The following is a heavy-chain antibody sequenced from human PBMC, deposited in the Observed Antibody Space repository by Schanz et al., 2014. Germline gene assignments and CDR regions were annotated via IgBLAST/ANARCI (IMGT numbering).Heavy chain of an antibody. CDR1: GFTFSSYA. J-gene: IGHJ6*03. D-gene: IGHD1-1*01. V-gene: IGHV3-30-3*01. CDR3: ARESGGQNDLDTEPHKYTYMDV. Sequence: QEQLVESGGGAVQPGRSLRLSCAASGFTFSSYAVDWIRQAPGQGLEWVSFISYDGSLKSYLDSVKGRFTISRDNTKNFLHLEMNNLRAEDTAVYFCARESGGQNDLDTEPHKYTYMDVWGKGTTVTVSS. CDR2: ISYDGSLK.